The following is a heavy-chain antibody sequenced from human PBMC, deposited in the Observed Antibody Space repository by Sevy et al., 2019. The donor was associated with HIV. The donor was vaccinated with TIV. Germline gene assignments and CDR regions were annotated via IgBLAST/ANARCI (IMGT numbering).Heavy chain of an antibody. V-gene: IGHV3-9*01. CDR2: ISWNSGSK. D-gene: IGHD7-27*01. Sequence: GGSLRLSCAASGFTFDDYAMHWVRQAPGKGLEWVSGISWNSGSKGYADSVKGRFTVSRDNAKNSLYLQMNSLRAEDTALYYCAKGVGNIHILGNNWFDPWGQGTLVTVSS. CDR1: GFTFDDYA. CDR3: AKGVGNIHILGNNWFDP. J-gene: IGHJ5*02.